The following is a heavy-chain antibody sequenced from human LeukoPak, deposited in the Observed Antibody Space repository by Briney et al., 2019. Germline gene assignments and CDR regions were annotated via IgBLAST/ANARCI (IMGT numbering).Heavy chain of an antibody. V-gene: IGHV3-48*01. CDR3: ARNFHRRLYDSSGYYPY. CDR2: ISSSSTTI. J-gene: IGHJ4*02. D-gene: IGHD3-22*01. CDR1: GFTFSSYS. Sequence: GGSLRLSCAASGFTFSSYSMNWVRQAPGKGLECVSYISSSSTTIYYADSVKGRFTISRDNAKNSLYLQMNSLRAEDTAVYYCARNFHRRLYDSSGYYPYWGQGTLVTVSS.